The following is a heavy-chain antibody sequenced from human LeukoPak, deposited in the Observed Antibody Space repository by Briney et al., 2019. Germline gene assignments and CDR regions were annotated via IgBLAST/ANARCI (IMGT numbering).Heavy chain of an antibody. D-gene: IGHD5-24*01. CDR3: ARGGWLQYFY. Sequence: SSGTLSLTCAVSGGSISSSNWWSWVRQPPGKGLEWIGEIYHSGSTNYNPSLKSRVTISVDTSKNQFSLKLSSVTAADTAVYYCARGGWLQYFYWGQGTLVTVSS. J-gene: IGHJ4*02. CDR2: IYHSGST. V-gene: IGHV4-4*02. CDR1: GGSISSSNW.